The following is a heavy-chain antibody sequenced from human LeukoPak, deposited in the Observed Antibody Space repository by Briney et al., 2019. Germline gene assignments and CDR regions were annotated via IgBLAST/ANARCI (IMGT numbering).Heavy chain of an antibody. V-gene: IGHV1-2*02. Sequence: GASVKVSCKASGYTFTAYYMHWVRQAPGQGLEWMGWINPNSDDTNYPQNFQGRVTMTRDTSINTAYMELSRLKSDDTAVYYCARGHSSAFFTFDYWGQGTLVTVSS. CDR3: ARGHSSAFFTFDY. CDR1: GYTFTAYY. D-gene: IGHD6-19*01. J-gene: IGHJ4*02. CDR2: INPNSDDT.